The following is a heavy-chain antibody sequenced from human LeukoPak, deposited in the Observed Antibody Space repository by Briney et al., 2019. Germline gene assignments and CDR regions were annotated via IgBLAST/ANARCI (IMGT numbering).Heavy chain of an antibody. J-gene: IGHJ4*02. CDR1: GFTFSGSA. CDR2: IRSKANSYAR. D-gene: IGHD3-22*01. V-gene: IGHV3-73*01. CDR3: TTFGIVDDY. Sequence: GGPLRLSCAASGFTFSGSAMHWVRQASGKGLEWVGRIRSKANSYARVYAASVKGRFTISRDDSKNTAYLQMNSLKTEDTAIYYCTTFGIVDDYWGQGTLVTVSS.